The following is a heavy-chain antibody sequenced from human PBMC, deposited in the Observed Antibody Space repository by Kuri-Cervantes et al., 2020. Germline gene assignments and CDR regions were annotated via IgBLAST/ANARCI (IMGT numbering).Heavy chain of an antibody. CDR1: GFTFSSYS. J-gene: IGHJ4*02. D-gene: IGHD2-15*01. Sequence: GESLKISCAASGFTFSSYSMNWARQAPGKGLEWVSSITSTSNYIYYADSVKGRFTISRDNAKNSLYLQMNSLRAEDTAVYYCSPGRWFMELGPYYWGQGTLVTVSS. V-gene: IGHV3-21*01. CDR3: SPGRWFMELGPYY. CDR2: ITSTSNYI.